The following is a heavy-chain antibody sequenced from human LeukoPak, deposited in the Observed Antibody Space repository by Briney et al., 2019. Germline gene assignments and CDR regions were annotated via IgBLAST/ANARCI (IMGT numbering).Heavy chain of an antibody. D-gene: IGHD1-26*01. Sequence: GGSLRLSCVASGFTFSNSGMHWVRQAPGKGLEWVSVIWYDASNKYYADSVKGRFTISRDNSKNTLYLQMNSLRAEDTAVYYCARDLGKETNAGDDYWGQGTLVTVSS. CDR3: ARDLGKETNAGDDY. J-gene: IGHJ4*02. V-gene: IGHV3-33*01. CDR2: IWYDASNK. CDR1: GFTFSNSG.